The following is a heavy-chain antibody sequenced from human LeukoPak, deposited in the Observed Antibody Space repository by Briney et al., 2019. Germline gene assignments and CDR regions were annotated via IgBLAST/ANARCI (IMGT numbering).Heavy chain of an antibody. Sequence: RPGGSLRLSCAASGFTFDDYGMSWVRQAPGKGLEWVSGINWDGGSTGYADSVKGRFTIPRDNAKNSLYLQMNSLRAEDTAVYYCAREVAVTTFPYYYYGMDVWGQGTTVTVSS. CDR3: AREVAVTTFPYYYYGMDV. CDR2: INWDGGST. CDR1: GFTFDDYG. D-gene: IGHD4-17*01. J-gene: IGHJ6*02. V-gene: IGHV3-20*04.